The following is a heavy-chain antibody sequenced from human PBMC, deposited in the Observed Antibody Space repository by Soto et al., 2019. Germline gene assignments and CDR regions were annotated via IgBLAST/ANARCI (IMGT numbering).Heavy chain of an antibody. CDR2: IYYSGST. CDR1: GGSISSDDYY. V-gene: IGHV4-30-4*01. Sequence: SETLSLTCTVSGGSISSDDYYWNWIRQPPGKGLEWIGYIYYSGSTHYNPSLKSRVTISVDTSKNHFSLKLSSVTAGGTAVYSCAREPRIAIFGMITPHGMGVWGQGTTVTVSS. D-gene: IGHD3-3*01. J-gene: IGHJ6*02. CDR3: AREPRIAIFGMITPHGMGV.